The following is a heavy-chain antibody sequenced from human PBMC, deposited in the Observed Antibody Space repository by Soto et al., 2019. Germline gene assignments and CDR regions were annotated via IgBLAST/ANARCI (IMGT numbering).Heavy chain of an antibody. V-gene: IGHV3-33*01. CDR3: ARGLRYWCYGMDV. Sequence: QVQLVESGGGVVQPGRSLRLSCAASGFTFSSYGMHWVRQAPGKGLEWVAVIWYDGSNKYYADSVKGRFTISRDNSKNTLYLQMNSLRDEDSAVYYCARGLRYWCYGMDVWGQGTTVTVSS. CDR2: IWYDGSNK. J-gene: IGHJ6*02. CDR1: GFTFSSYG. D-gene: IGHD2-8*02.